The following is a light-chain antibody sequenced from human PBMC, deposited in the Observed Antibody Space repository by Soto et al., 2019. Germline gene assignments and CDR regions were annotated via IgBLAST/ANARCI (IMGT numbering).Light chain of an antibody. Sequence: DIQMTQSPSSLSASVGDRVTITCRASQGIRSGLGWYQQKPGKAPKRLIDAASSLQSGVPSRFSGSGSGTEFTLTISSLQPEDFATYSCQQSYSTTWTFGQGTKVDIK. CDR3: QQSYSTTWT. CDR2: AAS. V-gene: IGKV1-17*01. J-gene: IGKJ1*01. CDR1: QGIRSG.